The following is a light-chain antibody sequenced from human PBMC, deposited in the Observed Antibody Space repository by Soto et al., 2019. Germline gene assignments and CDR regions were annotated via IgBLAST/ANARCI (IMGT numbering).Light chain of an antibody. Sequence: IVMTQSPATLSISPGERATLSCRASQSVSSNLAWYQQKPGQAPRLLIYGASTRATGIPARFSGSGSGTEFSLTISSLQSEDFAVYYCQQYSKWPITFGQGTRLEIK. V-gene: IGKV3-15*01. J-gene: IGKJ5*01. CDR3: QQYSKWPIT. CDR2: GAS. CDR1: QSVSSN.